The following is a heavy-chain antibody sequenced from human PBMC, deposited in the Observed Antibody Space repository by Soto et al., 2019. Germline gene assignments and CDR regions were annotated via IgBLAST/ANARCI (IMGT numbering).Heavy chain of an antibody. CDR1: GFPFSDYY. D-gene: IGHD3-9*01. CDR3: ARRRPTGYYNY. CDR2: ISSSSSDT. J-gene: IGHJ4*02. V-gene: IGHV3-11*05. Sequence: QVQLVESGGDLVKLGGSLRLSCAASGFPFSDYYMSWIRQAPGKGLEWVSSISSSSSDTNYAQSVKGRFTISRDNAKNSLHLQMNSLRAEDTAVYYCARRRPTGYYNYWGQGTLVTVSA.